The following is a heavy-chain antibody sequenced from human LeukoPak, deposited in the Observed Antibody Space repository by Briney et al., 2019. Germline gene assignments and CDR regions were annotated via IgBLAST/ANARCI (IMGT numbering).Heavy chain of an antibody. V-gene: IGHV3-74*01. J-gene: IGHJ5*02. Sequence: GGSLRLSCAASGFTFSSYWMHWVRQAPGKGLVWVSRINSDGSSTSYADSVKGRFTISRDNAKNTLYLQMNSLRAEDTAVYYCAKATARRSNWFDPWGQGTLVTVSS. CDR1: GFTFSSYW. CDR2: INSDGSST. D-gene: IGHD4-11*01. CDR3: AKATARRSNWFDP.